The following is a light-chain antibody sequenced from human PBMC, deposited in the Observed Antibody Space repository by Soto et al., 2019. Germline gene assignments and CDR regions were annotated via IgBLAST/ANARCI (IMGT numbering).Light chain of an antibody. J-gene: IGLJ2*01. V-gene: IGLV2-11*01. CDR1: SSDVGGYNY. Sequence: QSVLTQPCSVSGSPGQSVTISCTGTSSDVGGYNYVSWYQQHPGKAPKLMIYDVSKRPSGVPDRFSGSKSGNTASLTISGLQAEDEADYYCCSYAGSYTLVFGGGTELTVL. CDR2: DVS. CDR3: CSYAGSYTLV.